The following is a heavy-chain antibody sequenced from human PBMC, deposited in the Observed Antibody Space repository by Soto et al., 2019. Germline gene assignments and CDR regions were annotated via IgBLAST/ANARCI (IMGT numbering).Heavy chain of an antibody. CDR3: VTDRGELQGTDAFGD. CDR2: YDYANGEP. D-gene: IGHD3-10*01. Sequence: GASVKVSCKVSGYKVTELNIHWVRQAPGKGLEWMGGYDYANGEPTYPQRFQGRVTMTDDASTNTAHMELRDLKSEDTAVYFCVTDRGELQGTDAFGDWGQGTLVTVSS. CDR1: GYKVTELN. V-gene: IGHV1-24*01. J-gene: IGHJ3*01.